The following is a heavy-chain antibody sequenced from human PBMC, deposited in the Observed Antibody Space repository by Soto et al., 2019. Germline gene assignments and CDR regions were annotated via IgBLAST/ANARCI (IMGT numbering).Heavy chain of an antibody. Sequence: SVKVSCKASGGTFSSYAISWVRQAPGQGLEWMGGIIPIFGTANYAQKFQGRVTITADKSTSTAYMELSSLRSEDTAVYYCARVSDYYDSSGYYYHVNWFDPWGQGTLVTVSS. CDR1: GGTFSSYA. J-gene: IGHJ5*02. CDR3: ARVSDYYDSSGYYYHVNWFDP. V-gene: IGHV1-69*06. D-gene: IGHD3-22*01. CDR2: IIPIFGTA.